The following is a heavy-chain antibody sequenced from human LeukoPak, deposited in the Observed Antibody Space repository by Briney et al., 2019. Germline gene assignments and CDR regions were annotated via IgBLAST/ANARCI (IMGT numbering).Heavy chain of an antibody. Sequence: GWSLRLSCAASGFTFNNYGMHWVRQAPGKGLEWVAVISYDGGNKHYPDSVKGRFTISRDISTDTLWLQMDSLRTEDTAVYYCAKGPLRGTAAAIDYWGQGTLVTVSS. CDR2: ISYDGGNK. V-gene: IGHV3-30*18. J-gene: IGHJ4*02. CDR1: GFTFNNYG. D-gene: IGHD2-2*01. CDR3: AKGPLRGTAAAIDY.